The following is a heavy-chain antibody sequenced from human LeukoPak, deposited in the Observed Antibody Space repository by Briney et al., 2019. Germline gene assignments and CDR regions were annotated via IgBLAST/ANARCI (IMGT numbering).Heavy chain of an antibody. CDR2: INLIGGTT. J-gene: IGHJ4*02. D-gene: IGHD6-6*01. V-gene: IGHV1-46*01. Sequence: ASVKVSCKASGYTFSSSYMHWVRQAPGQGREWMGIINLIGGTTSYAQKFQGRVTMTRDMPTSTVYMELSSLMSEDTAVHYCARDHELTYSTPSKANYFDYWGQGTLVTVSS. CDR1: GYTFSSSY. CDR3: ARDHELTYSTPSKANYFDY.